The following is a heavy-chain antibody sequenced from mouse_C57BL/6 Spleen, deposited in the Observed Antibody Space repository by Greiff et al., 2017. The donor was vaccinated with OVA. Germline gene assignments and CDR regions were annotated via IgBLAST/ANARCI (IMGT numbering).Heavy chain of an antibody. J-gene: IGHJ2*01. CDR3: ARDGSSYLYYFDY. V-gene: IGHV14-2*01. D-gene: IGHD1-1*01. CDR1: GFNIKDYY. CDR2: IDPEDGET. Sequence: EVKVVESGAELVKPGASVKLSCTASGFNIKDYYMHWVKQRTEQGLEWIGRIDPEDGETKYAPKFQGKATITADTSSNTAYLQLSSLTSEGTAVYYCARDGSSYLYYFDYWGQGTTLTVSS.